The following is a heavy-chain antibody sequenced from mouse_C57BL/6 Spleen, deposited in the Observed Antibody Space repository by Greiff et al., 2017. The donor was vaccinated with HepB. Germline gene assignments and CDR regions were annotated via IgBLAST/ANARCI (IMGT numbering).Heavy chain of an antibody. D-gene: IGHD4-1*01. CDR3: ARDHSTSLWDRAWFAY. CDR1: GFTFSSYA. Sequence: EVKLMESGGGLVKPGGSLKLSCAASGFTFSSYAMSWVRQTPEKRLEWVATISDGGSYTYYPDNVKGRFTISRDNAKNNLYLQMSHLKSEDTAMYYCARDHSTSLWDRAWFAYWGQGTLVTVSA. CDR2: ISDGGSYT. V-gene: IGHV5-4*01. J-gene: IGHJ3*01.